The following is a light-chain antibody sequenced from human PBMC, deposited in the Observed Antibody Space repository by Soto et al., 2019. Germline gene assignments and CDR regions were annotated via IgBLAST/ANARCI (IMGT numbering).Light chain of an antibody. Sequence: QSALTQPASVSGSPGQSITISCTGTSSDVGGYKYVSWYQQHPGKAPKFMIYEVSNRPSGVSSRFSGSKSGNTASLTISGLQAEDEADYYCSSYTGSNIVFGVGTKLTVL. CDR3: SSYTGSNIV. J-gene: IGLJ3*02. CDR2: EVS. CDR1: SSDVGGYKY. V-gene: IGLV2-14*01.